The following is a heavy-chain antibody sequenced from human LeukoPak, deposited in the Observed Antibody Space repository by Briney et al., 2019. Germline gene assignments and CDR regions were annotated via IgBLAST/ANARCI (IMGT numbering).Heavy chain of an antibody. CDR3: ARGSSNIAARNNWFDP. V-gene: IGHV3-21*01. J-gene: IGHJ5*02. D-gene: IGHD6-6*01. Sequence: GGSLRLSCAASGFTFSRNSMNWIRQAPGKGLEWVSSISTSSSYINYADSVKGRFTISRDNAKNSLYLQMNSLRAEDTAVYYCARGSSNIAARNNWFDPWGQGTLVTVSS. CDR2: ISTSSSYI. CDR1: GFTFSRNS.